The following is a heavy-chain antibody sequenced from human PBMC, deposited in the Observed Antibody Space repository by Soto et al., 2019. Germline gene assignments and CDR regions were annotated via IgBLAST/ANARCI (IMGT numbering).Heavy chain of an antibody. Sequence: GGSLRLSCAASGFTFSSYGMHWVRQAPGKGLEWVAVISYDGSNKYYADSVKGRFTISRDNSKNTLYLQMNSLRAEDTAVYYCAILAESGWYGGYWGQGTLVTVSS. J-gene: IGHJ4*02. D-gene: IGHD6-19*01. V-gene: IGHV3-30*03. CDR2: ISYDGSNK. CDR3: AILAESGWYGGY. CDR1: GFTFSSYG.